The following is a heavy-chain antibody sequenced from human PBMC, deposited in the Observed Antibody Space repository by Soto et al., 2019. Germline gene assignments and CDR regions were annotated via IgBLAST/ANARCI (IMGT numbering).Heavy chain of an antibody. V-gene: IGHV3-33*01. CDR2: IWYDGSNK. D-gene: IGHD1-26*01. J-gene: IGHJ6*02. CDR1: LFTFSSYA. Sequence: GGSLRLSCSASLFTFSSYAMHCVRRAPGKGLEWVAFIWYDGSNKYYADSVKGRFTISRDNSKNTLYMQMNSLRAEDTAVYYCARADSKSPSTEHNGMDVWAQGTTVPVYS. CDR3: ARADSKSPSTEHNGMDV.